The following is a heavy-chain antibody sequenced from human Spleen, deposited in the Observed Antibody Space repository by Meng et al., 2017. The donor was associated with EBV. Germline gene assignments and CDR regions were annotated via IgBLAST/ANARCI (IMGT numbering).Heavy chain of an antibody. D-gene: IGHD3-22*01. J-gene: IGHJ4*02. CDR1: GDSISSGAYS. CDR3: ARDSHGYYFFDF. Sequence: QLQLQESGSGLVKPSQTLSLPCTVSGDSISSGAYSLSWVWQPPGKGLEWIGYIFHTGSTYYNASLKSRVTISVDRSKHQFSLKLTSVTPADTAVYYCARDSHGYYFFDFWGPGTLVTVSS. V-gene: IGHV4-30-2*01. CDR2: IFHTGST.